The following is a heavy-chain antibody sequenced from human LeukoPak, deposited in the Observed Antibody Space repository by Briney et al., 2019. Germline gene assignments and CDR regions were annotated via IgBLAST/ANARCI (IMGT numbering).Heavy chain of an antibody. V-gene: IGHV1-24*01. D-gene: IGHD6-19*01. CDR1: GYTLTELS. CDR3: ATDPQIAVAGQFDY. CDR2: FDPEDGET. J-gene: IGHJ4*02. Sequence: ASVKVSCKVSGYTLTELSMHWVRQAPGKGLECIGGFDPEDGETIYAQKFQGRVTMTEDTSTDTAYMELSSLRSEDTAVYYCATDPQIAVAGQFDYWGQGTLVTVSS.